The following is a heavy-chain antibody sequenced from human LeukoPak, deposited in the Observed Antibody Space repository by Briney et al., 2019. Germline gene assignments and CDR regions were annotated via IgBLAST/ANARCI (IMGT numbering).Heavy chain of an antibody. J-gene: IGHJ4*02. D-gene: IGHD2-2*01. CDR1: GYSISSGYY. V-gene: IGHV4-38-2*01. CDR2: IYHSGST. CDR3: ARHSDLYCSSTSCYFGYFDY. Sequence: SETLSLTCAVSGYSISSGYYWGWIRQPPGKGLEWIGSIYHSGSTYYNPSLKSRVTISVDTSKNQFSLRLSSVTAADTAVYYCARHSDLYCSSTSCYFGYFDYWGQGTLVTVSS.